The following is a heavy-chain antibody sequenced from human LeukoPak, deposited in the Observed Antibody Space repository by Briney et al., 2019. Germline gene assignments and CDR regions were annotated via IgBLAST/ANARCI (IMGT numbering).Heavy chain of an antibody. J-gene: IGHJ4*02. CDR1: GFTLSSYS. D-gene: IGHD6-13*01. CDR3: ASTGPYSSNWYRTY. V-gene: IGHV3-48*01. CDR2: ISSSSSTI. Sequence: GGSLRLSCAASGFTLSSYSMNWVRQAPGKGLEWVSYISSSSSTIYYADSVKGRFTISRDNAKNSLYLQMNSLRAEDTAVYYCASTGPYSSNWYRTYWGQGTLVTVSS.